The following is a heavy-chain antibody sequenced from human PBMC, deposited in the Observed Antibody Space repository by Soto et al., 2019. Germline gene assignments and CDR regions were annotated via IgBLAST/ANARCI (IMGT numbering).Heavy chain of an antibody. D-gene: IGHD1-1*01. V-gene: IGHV3-53*01. CDR1: GFSFSGKNY. Sequence: DVQLEESGGGLIQPGGSLRLSCAASGFSFSGKNYLTWVRQAPGKGLEWVSALYSSDGTYYADSVKGRFSVSRDNSKNTFYLPLHSLRPEDTALYFCATWLQREHAFDIWGLGTMVTVSS. CDR2: LYSSDGT. J-gene: IGHJ3*02. CDR3: ATWLQREHAFDI.